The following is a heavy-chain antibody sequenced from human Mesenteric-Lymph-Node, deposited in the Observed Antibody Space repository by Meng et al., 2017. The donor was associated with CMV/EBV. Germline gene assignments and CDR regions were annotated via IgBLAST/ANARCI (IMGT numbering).Heavy chain of an antibody. V-gene: IGHV4-34*01. J-gene: IGHJ6*02. CDR2: INHSGST. CDR1: GGSFSGYY. D-gene: IGHD3-3*01. CDR3: ARVGRFLEWLLYHYYYGMDV. Sequence: SETLSLTCAVYGGSFSGYYWSWIRQPPGKGLEWIGEINHSGSTNYNPSLKSRVTISVDTSKNQFSPKLSSVTAADTAVYYCARVGRFLEWLLYHYYYGMDVWGQGTTVTVSS.